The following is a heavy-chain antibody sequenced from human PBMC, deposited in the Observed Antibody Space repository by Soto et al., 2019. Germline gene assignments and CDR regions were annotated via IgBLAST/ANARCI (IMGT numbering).Heavy chain of an antibody. CDR2: ISGSGGST. J-gene: IGHJ4*02. CDR3: AKDSIGFYYDILTGYWSHYFDY. D-gene: IGHD3-9*01. V-gene: IGHV3-23*01. CDR1: GFTFSSYA. Sequence: EVQLLESGGGLVQPGGSLRLSCAASGFTFSSYAMSWVRQAPGKGLEWVSAISGSGGSTYYADSVKGRFTISRDNSKNTLYLQMNSLRAEDTAVYYCAKDSIGFYYDILTGYWSHYFDYWGQGTLVTVSS.